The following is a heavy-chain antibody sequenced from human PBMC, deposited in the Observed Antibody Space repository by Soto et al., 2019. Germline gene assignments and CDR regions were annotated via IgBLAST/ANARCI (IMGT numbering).Heavy chain of an antibody. CDR1: GFTFSSYW. D-gene: IGHD3-22*01. J-gene: IGHJ4*02. CDR2: INSDGSST. Sequence: GGSLRLSCAASGFTFSSYWMHWVRQAPGKGLVWVSRINSDGSSTSYADSVKGRFTISRDNAKNTLYLQMNSLRAEDTAVYYCARDYYDSSGYFGGQSDTFDYWGQGTLVTVSS. CDR3: ARDYYDSSGYFGGQSDTFDY. V-gene: IGHV3-74*01.